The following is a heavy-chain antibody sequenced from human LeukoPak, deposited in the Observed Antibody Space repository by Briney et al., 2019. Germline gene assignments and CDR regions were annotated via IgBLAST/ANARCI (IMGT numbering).Heavy chain of an antibody. CDR3: ARDRGIYYFDY. CDR2: IRYDGSNK. CDR1: GFTFSSYG. Sequence: HPGGSLRLSCAASGFTFSSYGMYWVRQAPGKGLEWVAFIRYDGSNKKYADSVKDRFTISRDNSKNTLYLQMNSLRAEDTAVYYCARDRGIYYFDYWGQGTLVTVSS. J-gene: IGHJ4*02. D-gene: IGHD6-13*01. V-gene: IGHV3-30*02.